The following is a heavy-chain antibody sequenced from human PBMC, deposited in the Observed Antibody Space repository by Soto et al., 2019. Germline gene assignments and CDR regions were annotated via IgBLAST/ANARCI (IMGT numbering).Heavy chain of an antibody. D-gene: IGHD2-8*02. CDR1: GYSFTSYW. J-gene: IGHJ5*02. CDR2: IDPSDSYT. V-gene: IGHV5-10-1*01. CDR3: ARGYCTATICDPWFDP. Sequence: GESLKISCKGSGYSFTSYWISWVRQMPGKGPEWMGRIDPSDSYTNYSPSFQGHVTISVDKYITTPYLQWSSLKASDTAMYYCARGYCTATICDPWFDPWGQGTLVTVSS.